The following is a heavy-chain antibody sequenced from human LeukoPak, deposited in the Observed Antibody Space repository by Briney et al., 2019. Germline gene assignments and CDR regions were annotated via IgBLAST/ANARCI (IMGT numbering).Heavy chain of an antibody. V-gene: IGHV1-2*02. CDR3: ARDGARDAFDI. CDR1: GYTFTGYY. Sequence: GASVKVSWKAYGYTFTGYYMHWVRQTPGQGLEWMGWINPNSAVTNYAQKFQGRVTMTRDTSISTAYMELSRLRSDDTAVYYCARDGARDAFDIWGQGTMVTVSS. D-gene: IGHD4-17*01. CDR2: INPNSAVT. J-gene: IGHJ3*02.